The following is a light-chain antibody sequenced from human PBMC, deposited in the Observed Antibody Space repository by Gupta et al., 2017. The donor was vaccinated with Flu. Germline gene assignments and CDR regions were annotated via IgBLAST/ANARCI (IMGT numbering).Light chain of an antibody. V-gene: IGLV8-61*01. J-gene: IGLJ3*02. CDR1: SGSVSTSYY. Sequence: QTVVTQEPSCSVSPGGTVTLTCGLSSGSVSTSYYPSWYQQTPGQAPRTLIYSTNTRSSGVPDRFSGSILGNTAALTITGAQADDESDYYCVLYMGSGSWVFGGGTKLTVL. CDR3: VLYMGSGSWV. CDR2: STN.